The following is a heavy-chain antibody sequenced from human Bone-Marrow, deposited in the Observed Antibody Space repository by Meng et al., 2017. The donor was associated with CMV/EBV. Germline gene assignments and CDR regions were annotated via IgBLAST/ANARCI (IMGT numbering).Heavy chain of an antibody. CDR3: ARESEHYDFWSGYYSGGYYYYGMDV. CDR1: GFTFSSYA. J-gene: IGHJ6*02. CDR2: ISSSSSYI. Sequence: GESLKISCAASGFTFSSYAMSWVRQAPGKGLEWVSSISSSSSYIYYADSVKGRFTISRDNAKNSLYLQMNSLRAEDTSVDYCARESEHYDFWSGYYSGGYYYYGMDVWGQGTTVTVSS. D-gene: IGHD3-3*01. V-gene: IGHV3-21*01.